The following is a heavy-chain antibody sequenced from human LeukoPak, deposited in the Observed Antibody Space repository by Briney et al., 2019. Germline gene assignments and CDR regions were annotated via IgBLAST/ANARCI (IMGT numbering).Heavy chain of an antibody. CDR2: IAPSDSYT. CDR1: GYSFTSHW. CDR3: ARHRDCSSGACYPDY. V-gene: IGHV5-10-1*01. J-gene: IGHJ4*02. Sequence: GESLRISCKGSGYSFTSHWISWVRQMPGKGLEWMGRIAPSDSYTNYRPSFQGHVTISADKSISTAYLQWSSLKASGTAMYYCARHRDCSSGACYPDYWGQGTLVTVSS. D-gene: IGHD2-15*01.